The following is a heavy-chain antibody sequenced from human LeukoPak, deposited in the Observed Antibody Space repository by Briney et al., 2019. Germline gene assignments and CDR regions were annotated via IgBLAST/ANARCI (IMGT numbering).Heavy chain of an antibody. CDR1: GGSISSDTYF. CDR3: TKGAGPPCFDP. Sequence: SQTLSLTCTVSGGSISSDTYFWSWIRQPAGKGLEWTGRISSTGRTDYNPSLTSRVTVSVDLSKNQFSMKLSSVTAADTAVYYCTKGAGPPCFDPWGQGTLVTVSS. V-gene: IGHV4-61*02. CDR2: ISSTGRT. D-gene: IGHD6-19*01. J-gene: IGHJ5*02.